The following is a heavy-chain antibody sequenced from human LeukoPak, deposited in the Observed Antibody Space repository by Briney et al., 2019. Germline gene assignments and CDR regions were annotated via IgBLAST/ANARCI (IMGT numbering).Heavy chain of an antibody. Sequence: PWGSLRLSCAASGFTFSSYNINWVRQTPGQGLEWVSSITSGSSHIYYADSVKGRFTISRDNAKSSLYLQMNSLRAEDTAVYYCARDPYSGSYGADYYYYMDVWGKGTTVTISS. CDR2: ITSGSSHI. CDR1: GFTFSSYN. V-gene: IGHV3-21*01. J-gene: IGHJ6*03. CDR3: ARDPYSGSYGADYYYYMDV. D-gene: IGHD1-26*01.